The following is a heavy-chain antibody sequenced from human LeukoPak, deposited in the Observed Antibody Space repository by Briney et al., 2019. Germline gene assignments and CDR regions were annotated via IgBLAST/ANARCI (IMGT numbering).Heavy chain of an antibody. CDR3: ARDFGISSNWSRLGFDY. CDR2: IWYDGSNK. Sequence: GGSLRLSCAASGFTFSSYGIHWVRQAPGKGLEWVAVIWYDGSNKNYADSVKGRFTISRDNSKNTLYLQMNSLRAEDTAVYYCARDFGISSNWSRLGFDYWGQGTLVTISS. D-gene: IGHD6-13*01. V-gene: IGHV3-33*01. J-gene: IGHJ4*02. CDR1: GFTFSSYG.